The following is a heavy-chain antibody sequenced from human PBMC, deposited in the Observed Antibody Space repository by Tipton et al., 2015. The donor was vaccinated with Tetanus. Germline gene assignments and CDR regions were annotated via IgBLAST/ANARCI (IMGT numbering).Heavy chain of an antibody. CDR3: VSGSALDY. D-gene: IGHD6-25*01. J-gene: IGHJ4*02. V-gene: IGHV3-23*01. Sequence: GSLRLSCLASGFTFSTYAMGWVRQAPGNGLEWVSSISGSGGTTQYADSVRGQFTVARDNAKNTLYLQMNSLRVEDTAVYYCVSGSALDYWGQGTLITVSS. CDR2: ISGSGGTT. CDR1: GFTFSTYA.